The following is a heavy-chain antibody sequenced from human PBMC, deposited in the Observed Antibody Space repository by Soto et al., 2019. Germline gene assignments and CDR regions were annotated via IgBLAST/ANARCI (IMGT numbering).Heavy chain of an antibody. V-gene: IGHV3-7*01. Sequence: PGGSLRLSCVASGFTFSGNWMSWVRQAPGKGLEWVASIKHDGSTKYYVGSVKGRFTISRDNAKNSLFLQMDSLRAEDTAVYYCVREAGPNPSTTWARDVWGQGTTVTVSS. D-gene: IGHD2-2*01. CDR3: VREAGPNPSTTWARDV. J-gene: IGHJ6*02. CDR2: IKHDGSTK. CDR1: GFTFSGNW.